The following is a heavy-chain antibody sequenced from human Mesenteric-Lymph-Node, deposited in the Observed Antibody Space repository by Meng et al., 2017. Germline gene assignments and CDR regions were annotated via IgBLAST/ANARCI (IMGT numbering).Heavy chain of an antibody. D-gene: IGHD3-22*01. Sequence: ESLKISCAVYGGSFSGYYWSWIRQPPGKGLEWIGEINHSGSTNYNPSLKSRVTISVDTSKNQFSLKLSSVTAADTAVYYCARGPVMIVVGLLYYYYGMDVWGQGTTVTVSS. J-gene: IGHJ6*02. CDR2: INHSGST. CDR1: GGSFSGYY. CDR3: ARGPVMIVVGLLYYYYGMDV. V-gene: IGHV4-34*01.